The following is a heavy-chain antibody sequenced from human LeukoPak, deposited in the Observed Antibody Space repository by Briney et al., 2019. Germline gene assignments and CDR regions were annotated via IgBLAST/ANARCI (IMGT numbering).Heavy chain of an antibody. Sequence: PGGSLRLSCAASGFTFSDGWMTWVRQAPGKGLEWVGRIKSKTDGGTIDYAAPVKGRFTISRDDSKNMLYLQMKSLRTEDTAVYYCTTDRGITAMSIFGYWGQGTLVTVSS. CDR2: IKSKTDGGTI. CDR1: GFTFSDGW. CDR3: TTDRGITAMSIFGY. V-gene: IGHV3-15*01. D-gene: IGHD3-10*01. J-gene: IGHJ4*02.